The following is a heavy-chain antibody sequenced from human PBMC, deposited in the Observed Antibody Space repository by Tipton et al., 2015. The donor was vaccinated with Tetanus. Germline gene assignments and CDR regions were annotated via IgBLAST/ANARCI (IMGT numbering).Heavy chain of an antibody. V-gene: IGHV4-61*08. Sequence: GLVKPSETLSLTCSVTGGSLRGGDYHWSWIRQPPGKGLEWLAYVSSSGRTNSNYDLKSRITTSHDASKNQFFLRLTSVTSADTAVYYCARVSRRNFYFDYWGPGAQVTVSS. D-gene: IGHD2/OR15-2a*01. CDR2: VSSSGRT. J-gene: IGHJ4*02. CDR3: ARVSRRNFYFDY. CDR1: GGSLRGGDYH.